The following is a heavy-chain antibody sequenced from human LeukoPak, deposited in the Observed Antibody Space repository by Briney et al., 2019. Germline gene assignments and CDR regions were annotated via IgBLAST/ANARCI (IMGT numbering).Heavy chain of an antibody. CDR3: AKEMTVATIPTFFDY. D-gene: IGHD5-12*01. CDR2: ISGDGDST. J-gene: IGHJ4*02. V-gene: IGHV3-43*02. CDR1: GFTFDDYA. Sequence: QTGGSLRLSCAASGFTFDDYAMHWVRQLPGKGLEWLPLISGDGDSTYYADSAKGRFTISRDNSKNSLFLQMKSLRTEDSGFYYCAKEMTVATIPTFFDYWGQGALVLVSS.